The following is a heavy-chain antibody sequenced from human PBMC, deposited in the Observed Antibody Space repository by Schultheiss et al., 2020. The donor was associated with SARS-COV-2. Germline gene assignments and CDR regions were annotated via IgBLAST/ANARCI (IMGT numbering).Heavy chain of an antibody. CDR2: IIPIFGTA. V-gene: IGHV1-69*05. CDR3: ARAPGMTFEY. J-gene: IGHJ4*02. CDR1: GYTFTSYD. Sequence: SVKVSCKASGYTFTSYDINWVRQATGQGLEWMGGIIPIFGTANYAQKFQGRVTMTRDTSTSTVYMELSSLRSEDTAVYYCARAPGMTFEYWGQGTLVTVSS.